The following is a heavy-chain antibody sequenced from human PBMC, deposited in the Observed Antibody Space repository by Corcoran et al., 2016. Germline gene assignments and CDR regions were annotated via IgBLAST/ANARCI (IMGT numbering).Heavy chain of an antibody. CDR2: IIPIFGTA. J-gene: IGHJ6*02. D-gene: IGHD2-2*01. Sequence: QVQLVQSGAEVKKPGSSVKVSCKASGGTFSSYAISWVRQAPGQGLEWMGGIIPIFGTANYAQKFQGRVTITADESTSTAYMELSSLRSEDTAVYYCASPNCSSTSCYVYYYYGMDVWGQGTTVTVSS. V-gene: IGHV1-69*01. CDR1: GGTFSSYA. CDR3: ASPNCSSTSCYVYYYYGMDV.